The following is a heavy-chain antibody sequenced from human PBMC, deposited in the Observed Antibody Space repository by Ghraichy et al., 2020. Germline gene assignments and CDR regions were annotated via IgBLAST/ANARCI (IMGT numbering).Heavy chain of an antibody. V-gene: IGHV1-18*01. J-gene: IGHJ5*02. CDR3: ARDPLEMSTINWFDP. D-gene: IGHD5-24*01. CDR2: ISGYNGNT. Sequence: ASVKVSCKASGYTFSDYGASWVRQAPGQGLEWMGWISGYNGNTNYAQRFQGRVTFTIDTPTSTVYIEMRSLTSDDTAMYYCARDPLEMSTINWFDPWGQGTLVTVSS. CDR1: GYTFSDYG.